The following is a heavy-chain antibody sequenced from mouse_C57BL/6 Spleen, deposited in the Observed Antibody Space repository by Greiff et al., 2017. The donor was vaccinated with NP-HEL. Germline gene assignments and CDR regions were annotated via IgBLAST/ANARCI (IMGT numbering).Heavy chain of an antibody. D-gene: IGHD2-1*01. V-gene: IGHV1-72*01. CDR3: ARRDYYGNPYFDY. Sequence: QVQLQQPGAELVKPGASVKLSCTASGYTFTSYWMHWVKQRPGRGLEWIGRFDPNSGGTKYNEKFKSKATLTVDKPSSTAYMQLSSLTSEDSAVYYCARRDYYGNPYFDYWGQGTTLTVSS. CDR2: FDPNSGGT. CDR1: GYTFTSYW. J-gene: IGHJ2*01.